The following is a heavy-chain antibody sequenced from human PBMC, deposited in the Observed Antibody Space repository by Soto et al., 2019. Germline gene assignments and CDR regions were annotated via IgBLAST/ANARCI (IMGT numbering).Heavy chain of an antibody. CDR2: IYYSGST. V-gene: IGHV4-61*01. Sequence: QVQLQESGPGLVKPSETLSLTCTVSGGSVSSGSYYWSWIRQPPGKGLEWIGYIYYSGSTNYNPSLKSRVTISVDTSKNQFSLKLSSVTAADTAVYYCARDIGYCSSTSCYTGNWFDPWGQGTLVTVSS. D-gene: IGHD2-2*02. CDR3: ARDIGYCSSTSCYTGNWFDP. CDR1: GGSVSSGSYY. J-gene: IGHJ5*02.